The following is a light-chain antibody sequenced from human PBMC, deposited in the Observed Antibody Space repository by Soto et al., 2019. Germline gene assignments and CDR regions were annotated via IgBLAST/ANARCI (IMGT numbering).Light chain of an antibody. V-gene: IGLV2-11*01. CDR2: DVS. CDR1: SSDVGGYNY. Sequence: LAQPRSVSGSPGQSVTISCTGTSSDVGGYNYVSWYQQHPGKAPKLMIYDVSKRPSGVPDRFSGSKSGNTASLTISGLQAEDEADYYCCSYAGSYTLYVFGTGTKVTVL. CDR3: CSYAGSYTLYV. J-gene: IGLJ1*01.